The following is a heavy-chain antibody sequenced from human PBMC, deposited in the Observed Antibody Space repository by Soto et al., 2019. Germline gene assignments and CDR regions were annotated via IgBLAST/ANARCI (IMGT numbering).Heavy chain of an antibody. CDR1: GGSISSGGYY. CDR3: ARVDGPMVRGGTRSFDY. J-gene: IGHJ4*02. CDR2: IYYSGST. Sequence: SETLSLTCTVSGGSISSGGYYWSWIRQHPGKGLEWIGYIYYSGSTYYNPSLKSRVTISVDASKNQFSLKLSSVTAADTAVYYCARVDGPMVRGGTRSFDYWGQGTLVTVSS. D-gene: IGHD3-10*01. V-gene: IGHV4-31*03.